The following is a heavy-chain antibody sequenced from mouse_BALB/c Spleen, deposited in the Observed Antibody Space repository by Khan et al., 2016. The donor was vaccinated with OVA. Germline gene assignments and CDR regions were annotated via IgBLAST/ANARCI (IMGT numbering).Heavy chain of an antibody. CDR2: INTYTGES. J-gene: IGHJ1*01. CDR1: GYTFTNYG. V-gene: IGHV9-3-1*01. Sequence: QIQLVQSGPEPKKPGETVKISCKASGYTFTNYGMNWVKQAPGKGLKWMGWINTYTGESTYADDFKGRFALSLETSANTAYLQINNLKNEDTGTYFCARSASYWFFDVCGAGPTVTVSS. D-gene: IGHD6-1*01. CDR3: ARSASYWFFDV.